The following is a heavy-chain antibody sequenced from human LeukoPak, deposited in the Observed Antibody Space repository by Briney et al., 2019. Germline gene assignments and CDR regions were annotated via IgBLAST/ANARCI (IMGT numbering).Heavy chain of an antibody. CDR2: ISDSGGST. V-gene: IGHV3-23*01. Sequence: GGSLRLSCAASGFTFSSYAMSWVRQAPGKGLEWVSVISDSGGSTYYADSVKGRFTISRDNSKNTLYLQMNSLRAEDTAVYYCARDTQGGIVVVPAARYYFDYWGQGTLVTVSS. CDR3: ARDTQGGIVVVPAARYYFDY. J-gene: IGHJ4*02. D-gene: IGHD2-2*01. CDR1: GFTFSSYA.